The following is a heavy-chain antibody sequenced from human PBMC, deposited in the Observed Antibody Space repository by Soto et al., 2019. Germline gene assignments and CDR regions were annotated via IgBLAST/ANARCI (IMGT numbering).Heavy chain of an antibody. V-gene: IGHV1-3*05. D-gene: IGHD2-21*02. CDR2: ITAGNGNT. CDR1: GYTFTSYA. Sequence: QVQLVQSGAEEKKPGASVKVSCKASGYTFTSYAMHWVRQAPGQSLEWMGWITAGNGNTKYSQKFQGRVTITRDKAASKADMEWSSLRSEDTAVYYCARSIVVVTALDYWGQGTLVTVSS. CDR3: ARSIVVVTALDY. J-gene: IGHJ4*02.